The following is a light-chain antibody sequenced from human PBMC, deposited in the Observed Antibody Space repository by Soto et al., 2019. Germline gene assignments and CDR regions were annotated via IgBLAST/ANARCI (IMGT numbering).Light chain of an antibody. CDR3: QQYETFSGT. CDR1: QSVSGW. Sequence: DIQMTQSPSTLSASVGDTVTVTCPASQSVSGWLAWYQQKQGEXXKXXIYDASALPRGVPSRFSGSGSGTKVTITIASLQPDDFETYYCQQYETFSGTFGPGTKVDI. CDR2: DAS. J-gene: IGKJ1*01. V-gene: IGKV1-5*01.